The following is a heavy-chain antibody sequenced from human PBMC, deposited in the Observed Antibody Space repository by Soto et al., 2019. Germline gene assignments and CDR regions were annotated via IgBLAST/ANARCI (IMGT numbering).Heavy chain of an antibody. CDR3: ASLTGYGDYRGDDY. CDR1: GYSFTSYW. CDR2: IDPSDSHT. D-gene: IGHD4-17*01. V-gene: IGHV5-10-1*01. Sequence: PVESLKISCKGSGYSFTSYWISWVRQMPGKGLEWMGRIDPSDSHTNYSPSFQGHVTISADKSISTAYLQWSSLKASDTAMYYCASLTGYGDYRGDDYWGQGTLVTVSS. J-gene: IGHJ4*02.